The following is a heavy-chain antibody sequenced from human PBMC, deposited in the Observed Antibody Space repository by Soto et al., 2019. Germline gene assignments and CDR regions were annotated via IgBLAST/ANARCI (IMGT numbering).Heavy chain of an antibody. CDR1: GYSFTSYW. CDR3: ARHWFGGPGVSLLDV. V-gene: IGHV5-10-1*01. CDR2: IDPSDSYT. Sequence: PGESLKISCKGSGYSFTSYWISWVRQMPGKGLEWMGRIDPSDSYTNYSPSFQGHVTISADKSISTAYLQWSSLKASDTAMYYCARHWFGGPGVSLLDVWGQGTTVTVSS. D-gene: IGHD3-10*01. J-gene: IGHJ6*02.